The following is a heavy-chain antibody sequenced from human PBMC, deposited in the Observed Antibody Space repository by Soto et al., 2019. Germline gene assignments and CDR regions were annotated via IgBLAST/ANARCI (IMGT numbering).Heavy chain of an antibody. CDR2: ISFEGTYK. D-gene: IGHD6-13*01. V-gene: IGHV3-30*04. J-gene: IGHJ4*02. CDR3: VRAAGIAAAGSSQGVL. Sequence: VQLVESGGGVVQPGRSLRLSCEASGFAIRSNAIHWVRQAPGKGLDWVAVISFEGTYKYYADSVKGRFTVSRDNSKNTVSLQMDSLTGEDSALYYCVRAAGIAAAGSSQGVLWGQGTLVTVSS. CDR1: GFAIRSNA.